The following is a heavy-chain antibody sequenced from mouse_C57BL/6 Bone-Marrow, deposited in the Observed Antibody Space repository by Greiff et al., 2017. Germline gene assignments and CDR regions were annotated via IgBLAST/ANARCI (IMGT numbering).Heavy chain of an antibody. V-gene: IGHV5-17*01. CDR1: GFTFSDYG. Sequence: DVKLVESGGGLVKPGGSLKLSCAASGFTFSDYGMHWVRQAPEKGLEWVAYISSGSSTIYYADTVKGRFTISRDNAKNTLFLQMTSLRSEDTAMYYCAKLRLAYWGQGTLVTVSA. CDR3: AKLRLAY. CDR2: ISSGSSTI. J-gene: IGHJ3*01. D-gene: IGHD1-1*01.